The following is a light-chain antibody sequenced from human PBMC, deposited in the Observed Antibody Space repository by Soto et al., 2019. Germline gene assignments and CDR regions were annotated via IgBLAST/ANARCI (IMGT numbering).Light chain of an antibody. Sequence: EIVLTQSPGTLSLSPGERATLSCRASQSLSSSYLAWYQQNPGQAPRLLIYGASTRATGIPARFSGSGSRTEFSLTISSRQSAEFAVDYCKQYDKWPPWTFGQGTKVAIK. CDR3: KQYDKWPPWT. CDR1: QSLSSSY. J-gene: IGKJ1*01. V-gene: IGKV3-15*01. CDR2: GAS.